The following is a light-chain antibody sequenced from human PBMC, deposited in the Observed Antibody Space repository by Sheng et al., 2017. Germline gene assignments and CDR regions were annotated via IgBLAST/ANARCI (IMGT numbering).Light chain of an antibody. V-gene: IGKV3-20*01. CDR3: QQYDTSQVT. CDR1: QSFSSNY. Sequence: EVMLTQSPGTLSLSPGERATLSCRASQSFSSNYLAWYQQKLGQPPRLLIYRASYRATGIPDRFSGSGSGADFTLTISRLEPEDFAVYYCQQYDTSQVTFGQGRRLEIK. CDR2: RAS. J-gene: IGKJ5*01.